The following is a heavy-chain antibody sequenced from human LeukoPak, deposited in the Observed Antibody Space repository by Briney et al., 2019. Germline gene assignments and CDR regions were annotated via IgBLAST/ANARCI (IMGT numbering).Heavy chain of an antibody. V-gene: IGHV1-8*01. J-gene: IGHJ4*02. D-gene: IGHD2-15*01. CDR3: ARRHGRCSDGSCYYPDY. CDR1: GYTYTSYD. Sequence: ASVKVSCKASGYTYTSYDINWVRQATGQGLEWMGWMNPNSGNTGYAQKFQGRVTMTRNSSITTAYMELSSLRSEDTAVYYCARRHGRCSDGSCYYPDYWGQGTLVTVSS. CDR2: MNPNSGNT.